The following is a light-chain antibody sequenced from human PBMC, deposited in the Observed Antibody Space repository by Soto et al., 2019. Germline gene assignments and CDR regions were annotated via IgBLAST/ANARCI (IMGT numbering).Light chain of an antibody. CDR1: QDISKY. V-gene: IGKV1-12*01. CDR2: AAS. Sequence: DIQMTQSPSSLSASVGDRVTITCQASQDISKYLNWYQHKPGKAPKLLIYAASSLQSGVPSRFSGSGSGTDFILTISSLQPEDFATYYCQQANSFPPTFGPGTKVHIK. CDR3: QQANSFPPT. J-gene: IGKJ3*01.